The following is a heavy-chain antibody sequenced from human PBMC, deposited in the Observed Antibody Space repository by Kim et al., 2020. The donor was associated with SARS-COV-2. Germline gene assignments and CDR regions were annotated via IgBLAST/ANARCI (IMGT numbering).Heavy chain of an antibody. CDR2: IYWDDDK. V-gene: IGHV2-5*02. J-gene: IGHJ5*02. Sequence: SGPTLVNPTQTLTLTCTFSEFSLSTSGVGVGWIRQPPGKALEWLALIYWDDDKRYSPSLKNRLTITKDTSKNQVVLTMTNMDPVDTATYYYAHRRGYCSGASCYSIFNWCDPWGQGILVTVSS. CDR3: AHRRGYCSGASCYSIFNWCDP. D-gene: IGHD2-15*01. CDR1: EFSLSTSGVG.